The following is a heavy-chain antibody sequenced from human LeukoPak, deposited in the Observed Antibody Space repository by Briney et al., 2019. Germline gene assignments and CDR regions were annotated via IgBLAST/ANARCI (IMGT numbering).Heavy chain of an antibody. CDR2: INAGNGNT. CDR3: ARVVKYRSGPLTDLLPYYFDY. J-gene: IGHJ4*02. CDR1: GYTFAGYY. V-gene: IGHV1-3*03. D-gene: IGHD6-19*01. Sequence: ASVKVSCKASGYTFAGYYTHWVRQAPGQGLEWMGWINAGNGNTKYSQEFQGRVTITRDTSASTAYMELSSLRSEDMAVYYCARVVKYRSGPLTDLLPYYFDYWGQGTLVTVSS.